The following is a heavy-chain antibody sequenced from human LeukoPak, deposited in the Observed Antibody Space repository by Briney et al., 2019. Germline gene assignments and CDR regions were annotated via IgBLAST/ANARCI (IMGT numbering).Heavy chain of an antibody. D-gene: IGHD3-10*01. Sequence: GESLKFSSSAFSYSFTSYSLSWVRQMPGKGLEWMGSIDPSDSYTNYRPSFQGHVTISADKSITTAYLHRSSLKASDTAIYLCAGHGVIRTFFYGRAICAEWSKVTVSS. CDR2: IDPSDSYT. CDR3: AGHGVIRTFFYGRAI. CDR1: SYSFTSYS. V-gene: IGHV5-10-1*01. J-gene: IGHJ6*01.